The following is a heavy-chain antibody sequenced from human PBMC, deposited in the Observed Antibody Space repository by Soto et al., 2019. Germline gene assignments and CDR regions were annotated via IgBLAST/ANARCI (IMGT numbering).Heavy chain of an antibody. V-gene: IGHV4-39*01. J-gene: IGHJ4*02. CDR3: ARHGSN. Sequence: SETLSLTCTVSGVSIRASSYYWGWIRRPPGKGLEWIGTIYYSGITYYNPSLKSRVTISVDTSKNQFSLKLTSVTAADTAVYYCARHGSNWGQGTLVTVSS. CDR1: GVSIRASSYY. CDR2: IYYSGIT.